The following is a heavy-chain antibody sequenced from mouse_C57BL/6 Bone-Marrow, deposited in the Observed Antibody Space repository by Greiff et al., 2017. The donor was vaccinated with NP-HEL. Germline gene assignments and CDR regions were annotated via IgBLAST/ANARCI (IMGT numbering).Heavy chain of an antibody. CDR2: INPNNGGT. V-gene: IGHV1-26*01. CDR3: ARGGDYGYFDY. Sequence: EVQLQQSGPELVKPGASVKISCKASGYTFTDYYMNWVKQSHGKSLEWIGDINPNNGGTSYNQKFKGKATLTVDKSSSTAYMELRSLTSEDSAVYYCARGGDYGYFDYWGQGTTLTVSS. CDR1: GYTFTDYY. D-gene: IGHD2-4*01. J-gene: IGHJ2*01.